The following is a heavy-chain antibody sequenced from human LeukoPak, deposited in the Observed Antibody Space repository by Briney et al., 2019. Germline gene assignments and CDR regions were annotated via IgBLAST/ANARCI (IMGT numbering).Heavy chain of an antibody. CDR2: INHEGGGI. D-gene: IGHD1-1*01. CDR1: GFTFSESW. Sequence: GGSLRLSCAASGFTFSESWMTWVPQVPGQGLECVAHINHEGGGIQYVDSVKGRFTISRDNAKGSVYLQMNSLSGEDTAIYHCATYINWVAGDVWGQGTTVIVSS. CDR3: ATYINWVAGDV. V-gene: IGHV3-7*01. J-gene: IGHJ6*02.